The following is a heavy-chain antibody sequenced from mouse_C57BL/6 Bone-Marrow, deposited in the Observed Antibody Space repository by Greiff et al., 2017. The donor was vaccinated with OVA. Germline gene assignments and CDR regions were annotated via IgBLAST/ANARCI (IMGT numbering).Heavy chain of an antibody. D-gene: IGHD1-1*01. V-gene: IGHV5-6*01. CDR1: GFTFSSYG. CDR3: ASPIYYYGSSYGFDV. Sequence: EVKLMESGGDLVKPGGSLKLSCAASGFTFSSYGMSWVRQTPDKRLEWVATISSGGSYTYYPDSVEGRFTISRDNAKNTLYLQMSSLKSEDTAMYYCASPIYYYGSSYGFDVWGTGTTVTVSS. J-gene: IGHJ1*03. CDR2: ISSGGSYT.